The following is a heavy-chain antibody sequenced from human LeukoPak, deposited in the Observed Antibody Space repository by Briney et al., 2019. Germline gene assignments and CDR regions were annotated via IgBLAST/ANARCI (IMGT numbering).Heavy chain of an antibody. J-gene: IGHJ4*02. CDR3: AKSYGSARAFAY. V-gene: IGHV3-23*01. Sequence: PGRSLRLSCAASGFTFSTYNMNWVRQAPGKGLEWVSAISGSGGSTYYADSVKGRFTISRDNSKNTLYLQMNSLRAEDTAVYYCAKSYGSARAFAYWGQGTLVTVSS. D-gene: IGHD2-15*01. CDR2: ISGSGGST. CDR1: GFTFSTYN.